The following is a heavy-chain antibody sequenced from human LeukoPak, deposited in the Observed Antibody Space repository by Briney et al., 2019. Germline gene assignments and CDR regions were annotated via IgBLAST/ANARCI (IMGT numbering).Heavy chain of an antibody. D-gene: IGHD2/OR15-2a*01. J-gene: IGHJ3*02. CDR3: ASPFLYGDAFDI. V-gene: IGHV3-21*01. CDR1: GFTFSSYS. Sequence: GGSLRLSCAAAGFTFSSYSMSWVRQAPGKGLEWVSSISSSSSYIYYADSVKGRFTISRDNAKNSLYLQMNSLRAEDTAVYYCASPFLYGDAFDIWGQGTMVTVSS. CDR2: ISSSSSYI.